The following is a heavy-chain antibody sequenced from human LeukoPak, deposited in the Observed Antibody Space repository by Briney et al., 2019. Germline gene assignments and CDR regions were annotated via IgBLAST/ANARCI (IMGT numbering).Heavy chain of an antibody. CDR2: IYPGDSDT. J-gene: IGHJ4*02. Sequence: GESLKISCKGSGYSFTSYWIGWVRQMPGKGLEWMGIIYPGDSDTRYSPSFQGQVTISADKSISTAYLQWSSLKASDTAVYYCARSHYDYVWGSYRTYYFDYWGQGTLVTVSS. D-gene: IGHD3-16*02. CDR3: ARSHYDYVWGSYRTYYFDY. V-gene: IGHV5-51*01. CDR1: GYSFTSYW.